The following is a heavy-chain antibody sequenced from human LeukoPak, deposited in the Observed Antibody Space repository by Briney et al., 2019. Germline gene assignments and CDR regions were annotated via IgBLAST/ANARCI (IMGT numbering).Heavy chain of an antibody. V-gene: IGHV3-30*02. Sequence: GGSLRLSCAASGFTFSTYGMHWVRQAPGKGLEWMAFIRYDGTNKYYANSVKGRFTISRDNYKNTLYLQMNSLRPDDTAIFYCAKGGRSRGDAFDIWGQGTMVTVSS. CDR2: IRYDGTNK. CDR3: AKGGRSRGDAFDI. CDR1: GFTFSTYG. D-gene: IGHD3-10*01. J-gene: IGHJ3*02.